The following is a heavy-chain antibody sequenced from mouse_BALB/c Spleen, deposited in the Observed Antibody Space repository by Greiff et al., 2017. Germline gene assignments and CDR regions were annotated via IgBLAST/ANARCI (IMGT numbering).Heavy chain of an antibody. CDR1: GFTFTDYY. CDR3: ARDRIYYGSSPYYFDY. CDR2: IRNKANGYTT. J-gene: IGHJ2*01. D-gene: IGHD1-1*01. V-gene: IGHV7-3*02. Sequence: EVMLVESGGGLVQPGGSLRLSCATSGFTFTDYYMSWVRQPPGKALEWLGFIRNKANGYTTEYSASVKGRFTISRDNSQSILYLQMNTLRAEDSATYYCARDRIYYGSSPYYFDYWGQGTTLTVSS.